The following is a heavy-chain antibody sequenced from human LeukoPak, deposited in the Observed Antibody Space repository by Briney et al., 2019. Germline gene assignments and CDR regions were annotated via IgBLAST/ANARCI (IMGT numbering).Heavy chain of an antibody. CDR3: ARGDIVVVPAAKGDDYYYYYGMDV. D-gene: IGHD2-2*01. V-gene: IGHV4-34*01. Sequence: PSETLSLTCAVYGGSFSGYYWSWIRQPPGKGLEWIGEINHSGSTNYNPSLKSRVTMSVDTSKNQFSLKLSSVTAADTAVYYCARGDIVVVPAAKGDDYYYYYGMDVWGQGTTVTVSS. CDR1: GGSFSGYY. J-gene: IGHJ6*02. CDR2: INHSGST.